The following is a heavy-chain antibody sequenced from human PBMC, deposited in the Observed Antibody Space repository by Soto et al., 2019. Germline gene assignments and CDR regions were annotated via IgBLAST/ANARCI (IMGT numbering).Heavy chain of an antibody. V-gene: IGHV1-69*06. Sequence: QVHLVQSGPEVREPGSSVKVSCKASGGSFSSDAITWVRQAPGQGLEWIGEIIPKFDTTNYAPEFQGRVTITTDTATTTVYMEVNRLTPDDTAVYYCAREVVTETTLGYFDFWGQGALVTVSS. CDR1: GGSFSSDA. CDR2: IIPKFDTT. J-gene: IGHJ4*02. D-gene: IGHD2-21*02. CDR3: AREVVTETTLGYFDF.